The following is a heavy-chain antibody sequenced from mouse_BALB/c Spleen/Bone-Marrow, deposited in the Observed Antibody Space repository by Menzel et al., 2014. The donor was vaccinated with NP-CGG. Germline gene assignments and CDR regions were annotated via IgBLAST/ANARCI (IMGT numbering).Heavy chain of an antibody. CDR2: ISSGGSYT. CDR3: TRDDYDGGFGY. V-gene: IGHV5-6-4*01. D-gene: IGHD2-4*01. Sequence: DVMLVESGGGLVKPGGSLKLSCAASGFTFSSYTMSWVRQTPEKRLEWVATISSGGSYTYYPDSVKGRFTISRDNAKNTLYLQMSSLKSEDTAMYYCTRDDYDGGFGYWGQGTLVTVSA. CDR1: GFTFSSYT. J-gene: IGHJ3*02.